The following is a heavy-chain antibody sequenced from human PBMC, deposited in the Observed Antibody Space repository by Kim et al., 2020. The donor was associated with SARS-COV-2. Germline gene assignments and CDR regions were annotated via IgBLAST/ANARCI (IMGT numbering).Heavy chain of an antibody. J-gene: IGHJ6*02. D-gene: IGHD2-2*01. V-gene: IGHV3-15*01. Sequence: PVKGRFTISRDDSKNTLYLQMNSLKTEDTAVYYCTTEGSIRVISYYGMDVWGQGTTVTVSS. CDR3: TTEGSIRVISYYGMDV.